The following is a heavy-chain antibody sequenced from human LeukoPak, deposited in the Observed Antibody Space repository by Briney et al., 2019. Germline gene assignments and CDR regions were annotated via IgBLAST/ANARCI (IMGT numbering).Heavy chain of an antibody. Sequence: GGSLRLSCAASGFTFSSYAMNWVRQAPGKGLEWVSTISGSGGTTYYADSVKGRFTISGDNAKNSLYLQMNSLRAEDTAVYYCARDGSFDAFDIWGQGTMVTVSS. CDR2: ISGSGGTT. CDR1: GFTFSSYA. V-gene: IGHV3-23*01. CDR3: ARDGSFDAFDI. J-gene: IGHJ3*02. D-gene: IGHD3-10*01.